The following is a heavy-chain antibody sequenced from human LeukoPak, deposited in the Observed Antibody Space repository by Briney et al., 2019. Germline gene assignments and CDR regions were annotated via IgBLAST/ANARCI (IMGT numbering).Heavy chain of an antibody. V-gene: IGHV3-20*04. Sequence: PGGSLRLFCAASGFTFDDYGMSWVRQAPGKGLEWVSGINWNGGSTGYADSVKGRFTISRDNAKNSLYLQMNSLGAEDTALYYCARVSTGYFDYWGQGTLVTVSS. D-gene: IGHD3-9*01. J-gene: IGHJ4*02. CDR3: ARVSTGYFDY. CDR2: INWNGGST. CDR1: GFTFDDYG.